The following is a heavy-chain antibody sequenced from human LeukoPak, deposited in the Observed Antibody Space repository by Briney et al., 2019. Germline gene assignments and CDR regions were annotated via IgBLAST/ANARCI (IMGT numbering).Heavy chain of an antibody. V-gene: IGHV6-1*01. CDR1: GDSVSSNSAA. CDR2: TYYRSKWYN. CDR3: ARGLRYCSSTSCPMVYYYYYMDV. D-gene: IGHD2-2*01. J-gene: IGHJ6*03. Sequence: SQTLSLTCAISGDSVSSNSAAWNWIRQSPSRGLEWLGRTYYRSKWYNDYAVSVKSRITINPDTSKNQFSLQLNPVTPEDTAVYYCARGLRYCSSTSCPMVYYYYYMDVWGKGTTVTVSS.